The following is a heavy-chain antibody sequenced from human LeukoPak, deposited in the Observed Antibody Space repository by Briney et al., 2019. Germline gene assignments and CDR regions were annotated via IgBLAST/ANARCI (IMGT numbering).Heavy chain of an antibody. CDR1: GVAISNYY. Sequence: SETLSLTCTVSGVAISNYYWSWIRQPAGKGLEGIGRIYTSGSTNYNPSLKSRVTMSVDTSKNQFSLQLSSVSAADTAVYYCARGSGYSYGYPLDYWGEGTLVTVSS. D-gene: IGHD5-18*01. J-gene: IGHJ4*02. CDR3: ARGSGYSYGYPLDY. CDR2: IYTSGST. V-gene: IGHV4-4*07.